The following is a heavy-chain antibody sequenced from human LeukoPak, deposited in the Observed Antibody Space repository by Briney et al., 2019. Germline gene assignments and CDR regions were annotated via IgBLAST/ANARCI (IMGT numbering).Heavy chain of an antibody. D-gene: IGHD3-10*01. J-gene: IGHJ5*01. Sequence: SETLSLTCTVSGDSMSSYYYNWIRQSPGKGLEWIGYIYYAGNTNYNPSLKSRFTISVDRPKNQFFLDVTSLTAADTAVYYCARSRQASGLFNSWGQGTLVVVSS. CDR1: GDSMSSYY. CDR3: ARSRQASGLFNS. V-gene: IGHV4-59*12. CDR2: IYYAGNT.